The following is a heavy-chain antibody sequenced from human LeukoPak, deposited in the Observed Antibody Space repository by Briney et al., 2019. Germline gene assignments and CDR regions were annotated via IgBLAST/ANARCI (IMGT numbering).Heavy chain of an antibody. V-gene: IGHV3-23*01. J-gene: IGHJ4*02. CDR2: ISGSGGST. D-gene: IGHD2-15*01. CDR1: GFTFSSYA. Sequence: GGSLRLSCAASGFTFSSYAMSWVRQAPGKGLEWVSAISGSGGSTYYADSVKGRFTISRDNSKNTLYLQMNSLRAEDTAVYYCAKAPVDCSGGSCYSYYFDYWGRGTLVTVSS. CDR3: AKAPVDCSGGSCYSYYFDY.